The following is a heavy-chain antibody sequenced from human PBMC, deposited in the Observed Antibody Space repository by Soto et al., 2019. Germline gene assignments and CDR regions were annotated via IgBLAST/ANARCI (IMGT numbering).Heavy chain of an antibody. D-gene: IGHD5-18*01. V-gene: IGHV4-39*07. CDR2: IYYSGST. Sequence: SETLSLTCTVSGGSISSSSYYWGWIRQPPGKGLEWIGSIYYSGSTYYNQSLKSRVTISVDTSKNQFSLKLSSVTAADTAVYYCARSGYSYGPNPLLYWGQGTLVTVSS. J-gene: IGHJ4*02. CDR3: ARSGYSYGPNPLLY. CDR1: GGSISSSSYY.